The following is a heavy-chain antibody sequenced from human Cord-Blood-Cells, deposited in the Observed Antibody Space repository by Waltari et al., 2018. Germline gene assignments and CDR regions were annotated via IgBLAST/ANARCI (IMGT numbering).Heavy chain of an antibody. J-gene: IGHJ6*02. CDR1: GGSFSGYY. D-gene: IGHD3-3*01. Sequence: QVQLQQWGAGLLKPSETLYLTCAVYGGSFSGYYWSWIRQPPGQGLEWIGESNHSGSTNDNPSLKSRVAISVDTSKNQFSLKLSSVTSADTAVYYCWRYYDFWSGYYPDDYYYGMDVWGQGTTVTVSS. V-gene: IGHV4-34*01. CDR3: WRYYDFWSGYYPDDYYYGMDV. CDR2: SNHSGST.